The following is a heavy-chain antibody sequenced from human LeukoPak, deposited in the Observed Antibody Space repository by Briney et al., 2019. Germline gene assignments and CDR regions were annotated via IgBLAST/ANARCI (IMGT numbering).Heavy chain of an antibody. J-gene: IGHJ4*02. D-gene: IGHD1-1*01. CDR3: ASEGTTFSSFDY. CDR2: IYYSGST. Sequence: NPSETLSLTCTVSGGSISSSSYYWGWIRQPPGKGLEWIGSIYYSGSTYYNPSLKSRVTISVDTSKNQFSLKLSSVTAADTAVYYCASEGTTFSSFDYWGQGTLVTVSS. CDR1: GGSISSSSYY. V-gene: IGHV4-39*07.